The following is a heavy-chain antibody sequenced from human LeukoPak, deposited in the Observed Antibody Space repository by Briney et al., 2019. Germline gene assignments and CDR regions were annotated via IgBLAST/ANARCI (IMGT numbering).Heavy chain of an antibody. D-gene: IGHD2-2*01. CDR1: GDSISSYY. Sequence: SETLSLTCTVSGDSISSYYWSWIRQPPGKGLEWIGYIYYRGSNTYNPSLKSRVTISADTSKNQFSLNLSSATAADTAMYYCARGGASSNWFDPWGQGILVTVSS. V-gene: IGHV4-59*01. J-gene: IGHJ5*02. CDR3: ARGGASSNWFDP. CDR2: IYYRGSN.